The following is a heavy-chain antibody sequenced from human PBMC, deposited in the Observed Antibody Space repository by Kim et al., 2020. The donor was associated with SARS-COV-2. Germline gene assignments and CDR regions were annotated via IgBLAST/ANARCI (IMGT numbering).Heavy chain of an antibody. CDR2: INACNGNT. D-gene: IGHD3-16*02. J-gene: IGHJ6*02. CDR1: GYTFTSYA. CDR3: SRDGSIMITFGGVIVIPPTSPYYCMDV. Sequence: ASVKVSRKASGYTFTSYAMHWVRQAPGQRLEWMGWINACNGNTKYSQKFQGRVTITRDTSESTAYMELGSLRSEETAVYYCSRDGSIMITFGGVIVIPPTSPYYCMDVWGQGTTVTVSS. V-gene: IGHV1-3*01.